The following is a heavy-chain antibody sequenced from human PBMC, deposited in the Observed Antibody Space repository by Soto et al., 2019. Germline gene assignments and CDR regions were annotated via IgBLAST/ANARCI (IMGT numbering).Heavy chain of an antibody. Sequence: ASVKVSCKASGYTFTSYGISWVRQAPGQGLEWMGWVSAYNGNTNYAQKLQGRVTMTTDTSTSTAYMELRSLRSDDTAVYYCARDGWPIAARLKGPGYWGQGTLVTVSS. CDR3: ARDGWPIAARLKGPGY. J-gene: IGHJ4*02. CDR1: GYTFTSYG. D-gene: IGHD6-6*01. V-gene: IGHV1-18*01. CDR2: VSAYNGNT.